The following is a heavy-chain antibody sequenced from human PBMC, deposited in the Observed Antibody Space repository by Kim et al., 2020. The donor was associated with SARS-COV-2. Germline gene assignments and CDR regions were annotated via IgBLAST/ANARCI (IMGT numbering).Heavy chain of an antibody. Sequence: GGSLRLSCSASGFTFSSYAMHWVRQAPGKGLEYVSAISSNGGSTYYADSVKGRFTISRDNSKNTLYLQMSSLRAEDTAVYYCVKDWIVGANPSNYYWGQGTLVTRSP. J-gene: IGHJ4*02. V-gene: IGHV3-64D*06. CDR2: ISSNGGST. D-gene: IGHD1-26*01. CDR3: VKDWIVGANPSNYY. CDR1: GFTFSSYA.